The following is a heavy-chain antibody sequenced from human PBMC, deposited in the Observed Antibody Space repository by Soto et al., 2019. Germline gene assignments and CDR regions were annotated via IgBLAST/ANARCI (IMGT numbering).Heavy chain of an antibody. CDR2: IYYSGST. CDR3: ARDSSGYYFDY. CDR1: GGSISSYY. D-gene: IGHD2-15*01. J-gene: IGHJ4*02. V-gene: IGHV4-59*01. Sequence: SETLSLTCTVSGGSISSYYWSWIRQPPGKGLEWIGYIYYSGSTNYNPSLKSRVTISVDTSKNQFSLKLSSVTAADTAVYYCARDSSGYYFDYWGQGTLVTVSS.